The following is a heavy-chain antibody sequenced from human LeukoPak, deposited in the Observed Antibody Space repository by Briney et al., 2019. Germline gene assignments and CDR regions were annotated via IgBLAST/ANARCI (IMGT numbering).Heavy chain of an antibody. CDR1: GITFSSYW. CDR3: ARGDFNDYGDYVDAFEI. Sequence: GGSLRLSCAASGITFSSYWMSWVRQAPGKGLEWVANIKPDGSEKYYVDSVKGRFTISRDNAKNSLYLQMNSLRDEDTAVYYCARGDFNDYGDYVDAFEIWGQGTMVTVSA. V-gene: IGHV3-7*01. D-gene: IGHD4-17*01. J-gene: IGHJ3*02. CDR2: IKPDGSEK.